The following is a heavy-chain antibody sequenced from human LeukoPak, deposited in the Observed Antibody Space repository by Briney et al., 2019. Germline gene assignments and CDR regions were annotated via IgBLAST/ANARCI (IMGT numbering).Heavy chain of an antibody. V-gene: IGHV4-4*07. J-gene: IGHJ1*01. CDR3: ARVLTYYYGSGSSEYFQH. CDR2: IYTSGST. Sequence: SETLSLTCTASGGSISSYYWSWIRQPAGKGLEWIGRIYTSGSTNYNPSPKSRVTMSVDTSKNQFSLKLSSVTAADPAVYYCARVLTYYYGSGSSEYFQHWGQGTLVTVSS. D-gene: IGHD3-10*01. CDR1: GGSISSYY.